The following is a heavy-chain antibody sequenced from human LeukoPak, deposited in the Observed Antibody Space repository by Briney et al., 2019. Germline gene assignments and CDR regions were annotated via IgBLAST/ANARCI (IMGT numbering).Heavy chain of an antibody. CDR3: STRLGYCSGTSCPNAFDI. V-gene: IGHV3-15*01. Sequence: GGSLRLSCAASGFTFNNAWMSWVRQAPGKGLEWVGRIKSKTDGGTTDYAAPVKGRFTISRDDSKNTLYLQMNSLKTEDTAVYYCSTRLGYCSGTSCPNAFDIWGQGTMVTVSS. D-gene: IGHD2-2*01. CDR2: IKSKTDGGTT. J-gene: IGHJ3*02. CDR1: GFTFNNAW.